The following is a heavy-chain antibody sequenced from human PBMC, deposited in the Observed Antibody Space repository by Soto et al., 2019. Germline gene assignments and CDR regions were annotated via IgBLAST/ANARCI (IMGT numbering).Heavy chain of an antibody. D-gene: IGHD1-7*01. V-gene: IGHV3-74*01. CDR3: ARDGAYNWNYAWLDP. CDR1: GFTFSSYW. Sequence: GGSLRLSCAASGFTFSSYWMHWVRQAPGKGLVWVSRINSDGSSTYYADSVKGRFTISRDNAKNSLYLQMNSLRDEDTAVYYCARDGAYNWNYAWLDPWGQGTLVTVSS. CDR2: INSDGSST. J-gene: IGHJ5*02.